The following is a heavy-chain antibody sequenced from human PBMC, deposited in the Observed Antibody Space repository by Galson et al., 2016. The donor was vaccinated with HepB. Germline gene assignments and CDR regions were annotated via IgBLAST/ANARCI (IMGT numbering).Heavy chain of an antibody. J-gene: IGHJ4*02. V-gene: IGHV5-10-1*01. CDR1: GYSFTNYW. CDR3: ARGWRNDAVY. D-gene: IGHD1-1*01. Sequence: QSGAEVKKPGGSLRISCKGSGYSFTNYWITWVRLMPGKGLEWLGRIAPSDSYTYYSPSFQGHVTISADKSISTAYLQWSSLKASDTAMYYCARGWRNDAVYWGQGTLVTVSS. CDR2: IAPSDSYT.